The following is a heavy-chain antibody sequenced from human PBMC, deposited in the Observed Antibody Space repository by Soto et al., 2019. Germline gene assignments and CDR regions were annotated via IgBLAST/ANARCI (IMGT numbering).Heavy chain of an antibody. CDR3: ARGLNYCSSTSCYAAYYYYMDV. V-gene: IGHV1-8*01. Sequence: QVPLVQSGAEVKKPGASVKVSCKASGYTFTSYDINWVRQATGQGLEWMGWMNPNSGNTGYAQKFQGRVTMTRNTSISTAYMELSSLRSEDTAVYYCARGLNYCSSTSCYAAYYYYMDVWGKGTTVTVSS. J-gene: IGHJ6*03. CDR1: GYTFTSYD. D-gene: IGHD2-2*01. CDR2: MNPNSGNT.